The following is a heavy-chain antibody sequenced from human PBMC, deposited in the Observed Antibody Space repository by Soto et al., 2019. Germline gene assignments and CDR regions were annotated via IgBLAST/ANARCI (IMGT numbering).Heavy chain of an antibody. CDR1: GFTFSSYA. CDR3: AKDRPFIVGATTGRGVPAVY. J-gene: IGHJ4*02. CDR2: ISGSGGST. V-gene: IGHV3-23*01. Sequence: GGSLRLSCAASGFTFSSYAMSWVRQAPGKGLEWVSAISGSGGSTYYADSVKGRFTISRDNSKNTLYLQMNSLRAEDTAVYYCAKDRPFIVGATTGRGVPAVYWGPGTLVTVST. D-gene: IGHD1-26*01.